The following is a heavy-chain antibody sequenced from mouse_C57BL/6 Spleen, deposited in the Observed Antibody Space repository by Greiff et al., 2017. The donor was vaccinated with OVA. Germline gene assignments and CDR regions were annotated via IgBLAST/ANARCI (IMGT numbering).Heavy chain of an antibody. CDR2: IHPNSGST. Sequence: VQLQQPGAELVKPGASVKLSCKASGYTFTSYWMHWVKQRPGQGLEWIGMIHPNSGSTNYNEKFKSKATLTVDKSSSTAYMQLSSLTSEDSAVYYCARREGYGNSFDYWGQGTTLTVSS. J-gene: IGHJ2*01. CDR1: GYTFTSYW. V-gene: IGHV1-64*01. D-gene: IGHD2-10*02. CDR3: ARREGYGNSFDY.